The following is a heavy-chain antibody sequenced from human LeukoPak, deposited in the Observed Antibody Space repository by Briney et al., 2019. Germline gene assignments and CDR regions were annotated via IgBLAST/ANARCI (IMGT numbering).Heavy chain of an antibody. CDR1: GFTFSDYY. CDR2: IKQDGSEK. J-gene: IGHJ4*02. CDR3: ARDLETFDY. V-gene: IGHV3-7*01. Sequence: PGGSLRLSCAASGFTFSDYYMSWIRQAPGKGLEWVANIKQDGSEKYYVDSVKGRFTISRDNAKNSLYLQMNSLRAEDTAVYYCARDLETFDYWGQGTLVTVSS. D-gene: IGHD1-1*01.